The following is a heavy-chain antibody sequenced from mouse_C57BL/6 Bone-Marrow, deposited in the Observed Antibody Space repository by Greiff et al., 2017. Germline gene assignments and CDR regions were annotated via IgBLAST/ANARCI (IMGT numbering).Heavy chain of an antibody. D-gene: IGHD1-1*01. CDR3: ARDYYGSSWYFDY. J-gene: IGHJ2*03. V-gene: IGHV1-26*01. CDR1: GYTLTDYY. Sequence: VQLQQSGPELVKPGASVKISCKASGYTLTDYYMNWVKQSHGKSLEWIGDINPNNGGTSYNQKLKGKATLTVDKSSSTAYMELRSLTSEDSAVYYCARDYYGSSWYFDYWGQGTSLTVSS. CDR2: INPNNGGT.